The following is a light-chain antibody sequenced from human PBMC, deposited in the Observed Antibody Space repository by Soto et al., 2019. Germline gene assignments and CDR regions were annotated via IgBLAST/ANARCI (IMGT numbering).Light chain of an antibody. CDR2: EVS. V-gene: IGLV2-14*01. J-gene: IGLJ3*02. Sequence: QSVLTQPASVSGSPGQSITISCTGTSSDVGAYKYVSWYQQHPGKAPKLMIYEVSNRPSGVSNRFSGSKSGNTASLTISGLQAEDEADYYCTSYTTGGTWVFGGGTKLTVL. CDR1: SSDVGAYKY. CDR3: TSYTTGGTWV.